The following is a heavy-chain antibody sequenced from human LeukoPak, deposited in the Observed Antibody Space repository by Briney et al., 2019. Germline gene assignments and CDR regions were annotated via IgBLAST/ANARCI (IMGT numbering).Heavy chain of an antibody. J-gene: IGHJ4*02. CDR1: GFTFNNYA. CDR3: AKRTIAVAKEWLVWEGNFDY. Sequence: PGGSLRLSCAVSGFTFNNYAMSWVRQAPGKGLEWVSVISGGGDSTYYADSVKGRFTVSRDNSRDTFYLQMNSLRAEDTAVYYCAKRTIAVAKEWLVWEGNFDYWGQGTLVTVSS. D-gene: IGHD6-19*01. V-gene: IGHV3-23*01. CDR2: ISGGGDST.